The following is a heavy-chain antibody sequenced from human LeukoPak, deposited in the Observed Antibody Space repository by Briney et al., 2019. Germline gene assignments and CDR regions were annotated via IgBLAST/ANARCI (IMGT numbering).Heavy chain of an antibody. D-gene: IGHD3-9*01. CDR3: ARDRSYDILTPGDWFDP. Sequence: GGSLRLSCAASGFTFSSYAMSWVRQAPGKGLEWVSAISGSGGSTYYADSVKGRFTISRDNSKNTLYLQMNSLRAEDTAVYYCARDRSYDILTPGDWFDPWGQGTLVTVSS. V-gene: IGHV3-23*01. CDR1: GFTFSSYA. J-gene: IGHJ5*02. CDR2: ISGSGGST.